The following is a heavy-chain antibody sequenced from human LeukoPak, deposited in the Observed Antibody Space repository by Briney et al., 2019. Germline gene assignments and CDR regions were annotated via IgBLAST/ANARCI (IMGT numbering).Heavy chain of an antibody. J-gene: IGHJ4*02. CDR3: AKDLGTEYNIFDY. V-gene: IGHV3-30*02. Sequence: PGGSLRLSCATSEFTFSAYAMRWIRQAPGRGLEWVAFVRYGGNIKYYADSVKGRFTISRDNPKNTLYLQMNSLRPEDTAVYYCAKDLGTEYNIFDYWGQGTLVTVSS. D-gene: IGHD3-9*01. CDR2: VRYGGNIK. CDR1: EFTFSAYA.